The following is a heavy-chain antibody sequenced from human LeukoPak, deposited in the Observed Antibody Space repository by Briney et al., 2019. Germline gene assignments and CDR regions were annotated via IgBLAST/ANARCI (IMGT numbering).Heavy chain of an antibody. Sequence: SETLSLTCTVSGGSISSYYWSWIRQPPGKGLEWIGYIYYSGSTNYNPSLKSRVTISVDTSRNQFSLKLSSVTAADTAVYYCARVLPYYYDSSGYYYRHAFDIWGQGTMVTVSS. V-gene: IGHV4-59*01. CDR3: ARVLPYYYDSSGYYYRHAFDI. CDR1: GGSISSYY. CDR2: IYYSGST. J-gene: IGHJ3*02. D-gene: IGHD3-22*01.